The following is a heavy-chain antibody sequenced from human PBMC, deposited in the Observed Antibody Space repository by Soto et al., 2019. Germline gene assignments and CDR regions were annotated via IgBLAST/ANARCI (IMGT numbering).Heavy chain of an antibody. CDR3: ARDPLAVERPY. CDR2: ISYDGSNK. D-gene: IGHD6-19*01. CDR1: GFTFSNYA. V-gene: IGHV3-30-3*01. Sequence: GGSLRLSCAASGFTFSNYAMHWVRQAPGKGLEWVAVISYDGSNKYYADSVKGRFTISRDNSKNTLYLQMNSLRTEDTAVYYCARDPLAVERPYWGQGTLVTVSA. J-gene: IGHJ4*02.